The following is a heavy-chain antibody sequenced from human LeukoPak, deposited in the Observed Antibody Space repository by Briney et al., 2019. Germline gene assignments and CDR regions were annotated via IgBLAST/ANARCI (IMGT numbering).Heavy chain of an antibody. CDR2: IIPIFDTA. Sequence: ASVKASCKAFGGTFSSYAISWVRQAPGQGLEWMGGIIPIFDTANYAQKFQGRVTITADESTSTAYMELSSLRSEDTAVYYCARAADGAYYDFWSGLFLDYWGQGTLVTVSS. V-gene: IGHV1-69*13. CDR3: ARAADGAYYDFWSGLFLDY. CDR1: GGTFSSYA. D-gene: IGHD3-3*01. J-gene: IGHJ4*02.